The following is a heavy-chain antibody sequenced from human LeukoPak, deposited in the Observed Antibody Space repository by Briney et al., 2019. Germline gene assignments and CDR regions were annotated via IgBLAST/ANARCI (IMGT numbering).Heavy chain of an antibody. J-gene: IGHJ3*02. D-gene: IGHD6-13*01. CDR3: ARKADSSSWSSYAFDI. CDR2: IYYSGST. V-gene: IGHV4-59*11. CDR1: GGSISSHY. Sequence: SETLSLTCTVSGGSISSHYWSWIRQPPGKGLEYIGYIYYSGSTSYNPSLKSRVTISLDTSKNQFSLKLSSVTAADTAVYYCARKADSSSWSSYAFDIWGQGTLVTVSS.